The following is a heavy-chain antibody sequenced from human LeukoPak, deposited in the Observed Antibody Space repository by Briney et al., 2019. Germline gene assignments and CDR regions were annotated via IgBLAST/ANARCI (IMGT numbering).Heavy chain of an antibody. Sequence: GGSLRLSCAASGFTFSSYAMHWVRQAPGKGLEWVAVISYDGSNKCYADSVKGRFTISRDNSKNTLYLQMNSLRAEDTAVYYCARGGEVVPAAPKGYWGQGTLVTVSS. J-gene: IGHJ4*02. CDR1: GFTFSSYA. D-gene: IGHD2-2*01. V-gene: IGHV3-30-3*01. CDR3: ARGGEVVPAAPKGY. CDR2: ISYDGSNK.